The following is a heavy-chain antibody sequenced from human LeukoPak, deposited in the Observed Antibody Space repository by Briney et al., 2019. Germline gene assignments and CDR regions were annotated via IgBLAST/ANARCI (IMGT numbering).Heavy chain of an antibody. CDR3: ASLYCSSTSCYTGDYYYYMDV. CDR2: ISGSGGST. D-gene: IGHD2-2*02. J-gene: IGHJ6*03. V-gene: IGHV3-23*01. CDR1: GFTFSSYA. Sequence: GGSLRLSCAASGFTFSSYAMSWVRQAPGKGLEWVSPISGSGGSTYYADSVKGRFTISRDNSKNTLYLQMNSLRAEDTAVYYCASLYCSSTSCYTGDYYYYMDVWGKGTTVTVSS.